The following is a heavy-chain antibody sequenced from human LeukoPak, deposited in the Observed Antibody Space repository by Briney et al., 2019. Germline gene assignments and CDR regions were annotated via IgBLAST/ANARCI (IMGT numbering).Heavy chain of an antibody. CDR2: IYSGGST. D-gene: IGHD3-10*01. Sequence: GGSLRLSCAASGFTVSSNYMSWVRRAPGKGLEWVSVIYSGGSTYYADSVKGRFTISRDNSKNTLYLQMNSLRAEDTAVYYCARGATYYYGSGSYYRPYYFDYWGQGTLVTVSS. CDR3: ARGATYYYGSGSYYRPYYFDY. V-gene: IGHV3-53*01. CDR1: GFTVSSNY. J-gene: IGHJ4*02.